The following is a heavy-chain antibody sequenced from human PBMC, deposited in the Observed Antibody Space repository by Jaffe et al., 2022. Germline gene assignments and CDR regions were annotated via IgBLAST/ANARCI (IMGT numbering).Heavy chain of an antibody. CDR1: GFTFSTYS. J-gene: IGHJ4*02. CDR2: ISSSSSSI. CDR3: ARDLGRISGTNGYFDY. D-gene: IGHD1-7*01. V-gene: IGHV3-48*01. Sequence: EVQLVESGGGLVQPGGSLRLSCAASGFTFSTYSMNWVRQAPGKGLEWVSYISSSSSSIYYADSVKGRFTISRDNAKNSLYLQMNSLRAEDTAVYYCARDLGRISGTNGYFDYWGQGTLVTVSS.